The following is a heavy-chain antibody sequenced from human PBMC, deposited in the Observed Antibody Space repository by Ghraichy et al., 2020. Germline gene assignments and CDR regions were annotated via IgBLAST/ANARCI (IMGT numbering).Heavy chain of an antibody. Sequence: GGSLRLSCAVSGFTFNSYSMNWVRQAPGKGLEWVAYISSSSGGRYYAGSVKGRFTISRDNAKNSLYLQMNNLRDEDTAVYYCARDRSVRWDYYYYGMDVWGHGTTVTVSS. CDR2: ISSSSGGR. D-gene: IGHD3-10*01. J-gene: IGHJ6*02. V-gene: IGHV3-48*02. CDR1: GFTFNSYS. CDR3: ARDRSVRWDYYYYGMDV.